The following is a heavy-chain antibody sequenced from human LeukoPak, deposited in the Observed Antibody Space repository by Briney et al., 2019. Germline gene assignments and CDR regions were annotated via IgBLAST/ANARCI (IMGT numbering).Heavy chain of an antibody. CDR3: ASDIAVAGTMDDAFDI. V-gene: IGHV3-21*04. CDR1: GFTFSNYA. Sequence: AGGSLRLSCAASGFTFSNYAMSWVRQAPGKGLEWVSAISSSSSYIYYADSVKGRFTISRDNAKNSLYLQMNSLRAEDTAVYYCASDIAVAGTMDDAFDIWGQGTMVTVSS. J-gene: IGHJ3*02. D-gene: IGHD6-19*01. CDR2: ISSSSSYI.